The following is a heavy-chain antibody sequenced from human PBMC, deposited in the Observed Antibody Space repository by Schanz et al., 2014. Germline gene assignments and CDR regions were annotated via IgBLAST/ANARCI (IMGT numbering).Heavy chain of an antibody. CDR2: ISNSGTYT. D-gene: IGHD6-19*01. V-gene: IGHV3-11*05. CDR3: ASVIMVAGNHRDGRDV. CDR1: GFTFSDYY. Sequence: QVYLVESGGDLVKPGGSLRLSCAASGFTFSDYYMAWIRQAPGKGLEWISYISNSGTYTKYADSVKGRFVISRDNARSSLYLQMSSLRDGDTAVYYCASVIMVAGNHRDGRDVWGQGTTVIVSS. J-gene: IGHJ6*02.